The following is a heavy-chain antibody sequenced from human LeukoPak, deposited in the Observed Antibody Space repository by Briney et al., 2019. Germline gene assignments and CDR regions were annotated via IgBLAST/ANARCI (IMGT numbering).Heavy chain of an antibody. CDR1: GYTFTSYY. D-gene: IGHD3-9*01. V-gene: IGHV1-46*01. Sequence: ASVKVSCKASGYTFTSYYMHWVRQAPGQGLEWMGIINPSGGSTSYAQKFQGRVTMTRDMSTSTVYMELSSLRSEDTAVYYCARADHYDILTGYNNWFDPWGQGTLVTVSS. CDR2: INPSGGST. J-gene: IGHJ5*02. CDR3: ARADHYDILTGYNNWFDP.